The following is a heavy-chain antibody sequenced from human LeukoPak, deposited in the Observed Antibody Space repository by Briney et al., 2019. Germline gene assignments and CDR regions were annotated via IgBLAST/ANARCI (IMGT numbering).Heavy chain of an antibody. J-gene: IGHJ4*02. CDR1: GYTFTGYY. D-gene: IGHD2-2*01. V-gene: IGHV1-2*02. CDR2: INPNTGET. CDR3: ASYPRYSSTPPFDY. Sequence: ASVKVSCKASGYTFTGYYMHLVRQAPGQGLEWMGWINPNTGETNSAQKFQGRVTMTRDTTINTAYMELTRLTSDDTAVYYCASYPRYSSTPPFDYWGQGTLVTVS.